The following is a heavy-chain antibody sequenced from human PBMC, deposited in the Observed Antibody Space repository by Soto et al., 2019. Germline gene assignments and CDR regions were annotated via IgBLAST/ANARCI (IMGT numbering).Heavy chain of an antibody. CDR2: IIKDGSEK. Sequence: GGSLRLSCAASGFTFSSYWMTWVRQAPGKGLEWVANIIKDGSEKSYVDSVKGRFTISRDNAKNSLYLEMNSLRVEDTAVYYCARAIAVAGRQRFDHWGQGTLVTVSS. D-gene: IGHD6-19*01. CDR1: GFTFSSYW. J-gene: IGHJ5*02. V-gene: IGHV3-7*03. CDR3: ARAIAVAGRQRFDH.